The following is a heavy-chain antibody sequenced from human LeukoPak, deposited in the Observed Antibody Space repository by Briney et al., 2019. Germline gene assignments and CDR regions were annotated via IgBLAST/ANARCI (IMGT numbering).Heavy chain of an antibody. J-gene: IGHJ4*02. CDR1: GFTFSSCG. V-gene: IGHV3-30*18. Sequence: PGRSLRLSCAASGFTFSSCGMQWVRQAPGKGLEWVAVISHDGTVQHYADSVKGRFTISRDNSDNTLYLQMNSLRDEDTAMYYCAKEGTAMASSYFDYWGQGTLITVSS. CDR3: AKEGTAMASSYFDY. D-gene: IGHD5-18*01. CDR2: ISHDGTVQ.